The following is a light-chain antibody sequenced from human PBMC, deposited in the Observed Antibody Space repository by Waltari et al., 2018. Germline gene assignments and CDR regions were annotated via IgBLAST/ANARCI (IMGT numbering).Light chain of an antibody. Sequence: QTVVTQEPSLSVSPGGTVTLTCALSSGSVSSTSYVSWYQQTPGQAPRTLSYKANIRASGVPDRCSGSTLGNEAALTITGAQADDESDYYCLRYMCSGIWVFGGGTKLTVI. CDR2: KAN. V-gene: IGLV8-61*01. CDR3: LRYMCSGIWV. CDR1: SGSVSSTSY. J-gene: IGLJ3*02.